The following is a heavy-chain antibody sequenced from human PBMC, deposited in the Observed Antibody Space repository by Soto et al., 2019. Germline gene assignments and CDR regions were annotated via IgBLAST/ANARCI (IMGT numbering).Heavy chain of an antibody. D-gene: IGHD5-12*01. CDR1: GFTFSSYE. Sequence: GGSLRLSCAASGFTFSSYEMNWVRQAPGKGLEWVSYISSSGSTIYYADSVKGRFTISRDNAKNSLYLQMNSLRAEDTAVYYCARAPQDGYDLVYFDYWGQGTLVT. CDR2: ISSSGSTI. CDR3: ARAPQDGYDLVYFDY. V-gene: IGHV3-48*03. J-gene: IGHJ4*02.